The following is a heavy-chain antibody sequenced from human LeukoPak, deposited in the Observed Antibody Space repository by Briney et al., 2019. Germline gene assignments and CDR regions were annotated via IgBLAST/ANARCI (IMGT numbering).Heavy chain of an antibody. CDR1: GYTFSSYD. J-gene: IGHJ3*02. D-gene: IGHD1-14*01. CDR2: MNPNSDDA. V-gene: IGHV1-8*01. CDR3: ARGWNHGAFDI. Sequence: GASVKVSCKASGYTFSSYDINWVRQATGQGLEWMGWMNPNSDDAVYAQNFQGRVTMTRNTSISTAYMDLSSLRSEDTAVYYCARGWNHGAFDIWGQGTMVTVSS.